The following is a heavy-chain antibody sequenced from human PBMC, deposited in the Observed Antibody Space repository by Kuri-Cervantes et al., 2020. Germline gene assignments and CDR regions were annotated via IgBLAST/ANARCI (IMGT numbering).Heavy chain of an antibody. J-gene: IGHJ4*02. CDR1: GFTFSSYW. CDR2: INSDGSST. Sequence: ESLKISCAASGFTFSSYWMHWVRQAPGKGLVWVSRINSDGSSTSYADSVKGRFTISRDNAKNSLYLQMNSLRAEDTAVYYCARDSAALHLLTLDYWGQGTLVTVSS. V-gene: IGHV3-74*01. D-gene: IGHD6-13*01. CDR3: ARDSAALHLLTLDY.